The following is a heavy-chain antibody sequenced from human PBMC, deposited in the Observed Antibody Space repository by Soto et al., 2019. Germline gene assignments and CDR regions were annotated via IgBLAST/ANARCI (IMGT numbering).Heavy chain of an antibody. Sequence: EVQLLESGGGLVQPGGSLRLSCAASGFTFSSYAMSWVRQAPGKGLEWVSDISGSGGSTYYADSVKGRFTISRDNSKNTLYLQMNSLRAEDTDVYYCAKGDYDYIWGSYRPRFDYWGQGTLVTVSS. CDR1: GFTFSSYA. J-gene: IGHJ4*02. V-gene: IGHV3-23*01. D-gene: IGHD3-16*02. CDR3: AKGDYDYIWGSYRPRFDY. CDR2: ISGSGGST.